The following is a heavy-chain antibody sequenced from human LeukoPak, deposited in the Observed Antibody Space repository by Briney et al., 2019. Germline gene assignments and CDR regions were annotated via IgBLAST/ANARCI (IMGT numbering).Heavy chain of an antibody. CDR3: ARDWRLTDAFDI. V-gene: IGHV1-69*13. D-gene: IGHD1-14*01. CDR1: GGTFSSYA. Sequence: SVKVSCKASGGTFSSYAISWVRQAPGQGLEWMGGIILIFGTANYAQKFQGRVTITADESTSTAYMELSSLRSEDTAVYYCARDWRLTDAFDIWGQGTMVTVSS. J-gene: IGHJ3*02. CDR2: IILIFGTA.